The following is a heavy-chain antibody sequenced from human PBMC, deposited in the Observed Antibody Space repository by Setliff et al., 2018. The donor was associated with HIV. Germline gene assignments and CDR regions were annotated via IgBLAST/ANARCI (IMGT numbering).Heavy chain of an antibody. CDR3: ARDGGDGSGYYYADY. J-gene: IGHJ4*02. CDR2: INPSGGSA. D-gene: IGHD3-22*01. Sequence: ASVKVSCKASGYSFTRNQIHWVRQAPGQGLEWMGIINPSGGSAAYAEKFRGRVTMTSDTSTNTVYMELRSLRSEETAVFYCARDGGDGSGYYYADYWGQGTLVTVPQ. V-gene: IGHV1-46*01. CDR1: GYSFTRNQ.